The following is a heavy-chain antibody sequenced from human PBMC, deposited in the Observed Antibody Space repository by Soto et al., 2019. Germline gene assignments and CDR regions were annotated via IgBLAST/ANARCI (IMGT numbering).Heavy chain of an antibody. V-gene: IGHV3-30*18. D-gene: IGHD1-1*01. CDR1: GFTFSSYG. Sequence: QVQLVESGGGVVQPGRSLRLSCAASGFTFSSYGIHWVRQAPGKGLEWVAVISYDGSNKYYADSVKGRFTISRANAKNTLSLQMNSLRAQDTAVYYCAKQEGVGYNYGHFDYWGQGTLVTVSS. CDR3: AKQEGVGYNYGHFDY. CDR2: ISYDGSNK. J-gene: IGHJ4*02.